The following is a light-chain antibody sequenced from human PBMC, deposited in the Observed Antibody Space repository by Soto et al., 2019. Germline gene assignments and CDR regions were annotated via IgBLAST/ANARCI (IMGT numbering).Light chain of an antibody. CDR1: QGLSGW. V-gene: IGKV1-5*03. Sequence: DIQMTQSPSTLSASVGDRVTITCRASQGLSGWLAWFQQKPGGAPKLLIYKASILQSGVPSRFSGSGSGTDFTLTISGLQPDDFATYYCQQYTGYPWTFGQGTNVEIK. CDR2: KAS. CDR3: QQYTGYPWT. J-gene: IGKJ1*01.